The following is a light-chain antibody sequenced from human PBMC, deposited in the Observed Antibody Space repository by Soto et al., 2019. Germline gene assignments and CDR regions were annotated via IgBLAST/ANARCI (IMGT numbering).Light chain of an antibody. CDR2: GAS. CDR1: QSVSSY. Sequence: EIVMTQSPATLSVSPGERATLSCRASQSVSSYLAWYQQKPGQAPRLLIYGASSRATGIPDRFSGGGSGTDFTLTISRLEPGDFAVYFCQQYGGFPITFGQGTRLEIK. V-gene: IGKV3-20*01. CDR3: QQYGGFPIT. J-gene: IGKJ5*01.